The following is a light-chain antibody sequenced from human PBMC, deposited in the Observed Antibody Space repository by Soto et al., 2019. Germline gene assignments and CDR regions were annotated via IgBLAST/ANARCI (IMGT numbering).Light chain of an antibody. CDR3: QPYGSSPST. CDR2: GAS. V-gene: IGKV3-20*01. Sequence: TQDTLKWSEEGRARKECRSSQSVSSSFLAWYQQKAGQAPRLLIYGASTRATDIPDRFGGSGSGTDVTLILSKPQSEDFAGYFCQPYGSSPSTYDQGTRLEIK. CDR1: QSVSSSF. J-gene: IGKJ5*01.